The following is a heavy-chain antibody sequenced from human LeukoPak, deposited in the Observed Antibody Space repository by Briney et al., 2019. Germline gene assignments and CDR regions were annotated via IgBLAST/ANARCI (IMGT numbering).Heavy chain of an antibody. D-gene: IGHD1-26*01. CDR3: ARAPFSGSYYIGRLTFDY. Sequence: GASVKVSCKASGGTFSSYAISWVRQAPGQGLEWMGGIIPIFGTANYAQKFQGRVTITTDESTSTAYMELSSLRSEETAVDYCARAPFSGSYYIGRLTFDYWGQGTLVTVSS. V-gene: IGHV1-69*05. CDR1: GGTFSSYA. J-gene: IGHJ4*02. CDR2: IIPIFGTA.